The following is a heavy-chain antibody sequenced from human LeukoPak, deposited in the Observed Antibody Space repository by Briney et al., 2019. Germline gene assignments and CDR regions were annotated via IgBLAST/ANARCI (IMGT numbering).Heavy chain of an antibody. CDR1: GFTFSSYA. V-gene: IGHV3-30*04. Sequence: GRSLRLSCAASGFTFSSYAMHWVRQAPGKGLDWVAVISYDGSNKYYADSVKGRFTISRDNSKNTLYLQMNSLRAEDTAVYYCARVRWGSFDYWGQGTLVTVSS. J-gene: IGHJ4*02. D-gene: IGHD3-16*01. CDR3: ARVRWGSFDY. CDR2: ISYDGSNK.